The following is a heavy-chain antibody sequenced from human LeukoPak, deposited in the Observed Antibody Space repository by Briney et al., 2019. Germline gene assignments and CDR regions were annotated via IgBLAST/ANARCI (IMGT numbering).Heavy chain of an antibody. V-gene: IGHV3-11*01. CDR2: ISSSGSSI. D-gene: IGHD3-10*01. J-gene: IGHJ4*02. Sequence: PGGSLRLSCVVSGFTFSDYYMSWIRQAPGKGLEWVSHISSSGSSIQYADSVKGRFTISRDNAKNSLYLQMNSLRAEDTAVYYCAREFRGWQDTTVVYYFAYWGQGTLVTVSS. CDR1: GFTFSDYY. CDR3: AREFRGWQDTTVVYYFAY.